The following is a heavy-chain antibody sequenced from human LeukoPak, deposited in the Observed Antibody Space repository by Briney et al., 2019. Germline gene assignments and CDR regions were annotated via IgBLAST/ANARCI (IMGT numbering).Heavy chain of an antibody. V-gene: IGHV1-8*01. Sequence: SVKVSCKASGYTFTSYDINWVQQATGQGLEWMGWMNPNSGNTGYAQKFQGRVTMTRNTSISTAYMELSSLRSEDTAVYYCARGRNDYGDYEWNYWGQGTLVTVSS. D-gene: IGHD4-17*01. CDR1: GYTFTSYD. J-gene: IGHJ4*02. CDR2: MNPNSGNT. CDR3: ARGRNDYGDYEWNY.